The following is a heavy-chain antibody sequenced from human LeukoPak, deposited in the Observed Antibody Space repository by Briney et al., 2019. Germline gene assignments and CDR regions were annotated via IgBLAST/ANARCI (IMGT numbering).Heavy chain of an antibody. CDR1: GYTFTSYY. D-gene: IGHD6-19*01. CDR2: INPSGSST. J-gene: IGHJ4*02. CDR3: ERDVIAVAGYDY. V-gene: IGHV1-46*01. Sequence: ASVKVSCKASGYTFTSYYMHWVRQAPGQGLEWMGIINPSGSSTSYAQKFQGRVTMTRDTSTSTVYMELSSLRSEDTAVYYCERDVIAVAGYDYWGQGTLVTVSS.